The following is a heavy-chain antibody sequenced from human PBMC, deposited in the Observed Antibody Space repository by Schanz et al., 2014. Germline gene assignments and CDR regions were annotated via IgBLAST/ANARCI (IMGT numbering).Heavy chain of an antibody. D-gene: IGHD6-6*01. J-gene: IGHJ4*02. V-gene: IGHV3-21*01. CDR1: GFIVSSTY. CDR3: VPMSIAAH. CDR2: ISSTSSYI. Sequence: VFLVESGGDLVQPGGSQRLSCAASGFIVSSTYMTWVRQAPGKGLEWVSSISSTSSYIFYADSVKGRFTISRDNAKNSLYLQMNSLRAEDTAVYYCVPMSIAAHWGQGTLVTVSS.